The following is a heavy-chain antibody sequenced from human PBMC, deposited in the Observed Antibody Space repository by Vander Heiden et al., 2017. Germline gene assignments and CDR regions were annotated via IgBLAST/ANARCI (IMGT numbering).Heavy chain of an antibody. CDR3: ARHEYITRIGVVSTYFDY. D-gene: IGHD3-22*01. CDR1: GGSISSSSYY. V-gene: IGHV4-39*01. J-gene: IGHJ4*02. CDR2: IYYSGST. Sequence: QLQLQESGPGLVKPSETLSLTCTVSGGSISSSSYYWGWIRQPPGKGLEWIGSIYYSGSTYYNTSLKSRVTISVDTSKTQFSRKLSSVTAADTAVYYCARHEYITRIGVVSTYFDYWGQGTLVTVSS.